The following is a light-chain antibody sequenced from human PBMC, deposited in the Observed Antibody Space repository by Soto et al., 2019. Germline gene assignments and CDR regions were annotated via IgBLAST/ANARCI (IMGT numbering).Light chain of an antibody. CDR2: DVN. Sequence: QSALTQPASVSGSPGQSITISCTGTSSDVGAYNWVAWYQQHPGKAPKLMICDVNNRPSGVSNRFSGSKSGNTASLTISGPQAEDEGDYYCSSYKNPNSVVFGGGTKLPVL. J-gene: IGLJ3*02. CDR1: SSDVGAYNW. V-gene: IGLV2-14*03. CDR3: SSYKNPNSVV.